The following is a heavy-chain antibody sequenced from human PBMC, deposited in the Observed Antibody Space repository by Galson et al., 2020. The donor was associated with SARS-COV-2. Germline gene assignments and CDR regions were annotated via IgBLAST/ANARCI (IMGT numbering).Heavy chain of an antibody. D-gene: IGHD6-6*01. CDR1: GGSFSGYY. Sequence: SETLYLTCAVYGGSFSGYYWSWIRQPPGKGLEWIGEINHSGSTNYNPSLKSRVTISVDTSKNQFSLKLSSVTAADTAVYYCAREAAARPFCYFDYWGQGTLVVVSS. CDR2: INHSGST. J-gene: IGHJ4*02. CDR3: AREAAARPFCYFDY. V-gene: IGHV4-34*01.